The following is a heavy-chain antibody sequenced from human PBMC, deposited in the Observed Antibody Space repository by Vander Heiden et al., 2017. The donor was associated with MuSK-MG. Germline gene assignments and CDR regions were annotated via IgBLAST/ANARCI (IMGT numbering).Heavy chain of an antibody. J-gene: IGHJ5*02. CDR3: ARSRLLVVAARGVRIESPNWFDP. CDR2: INTNTGNP. D-gene: IGHD2-15*01. CDR1: GYTFTSYA. Sequence: QVPLVQSGSELKKPGASVTVSCKASGYTFTSYAMNWVRQAPGQGLEWMGWINTNTGNPTYAQGFTGRFVFSLDTSVSTAYLQISSLKAEDTAVYYCARSRLLVVAARGVRIESPNWFDPWGQGTLVTVSS. V-gene: IGHV7-4-1*02.